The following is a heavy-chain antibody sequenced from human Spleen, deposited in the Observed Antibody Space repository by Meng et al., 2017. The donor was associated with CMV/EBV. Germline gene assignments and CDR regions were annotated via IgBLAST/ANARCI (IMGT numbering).Heavy chain of an antibody. J-gene: IGHJ6*02. CDR2: ISSRSTYI. CDR1: GFTFDNYF. Sequence: GGSLRLSCAASGFTFDNYFIHWVRPAPGKGLEWVSSISSRSTYISYADSLKGRFTISRDNAKSSLFLQMNSLRAEDTALYYCARAPRPAGMDVWGQGTTVTVSS. V-gene: IGHV3-21*04. CDR3: ARAPRPAGMDV.